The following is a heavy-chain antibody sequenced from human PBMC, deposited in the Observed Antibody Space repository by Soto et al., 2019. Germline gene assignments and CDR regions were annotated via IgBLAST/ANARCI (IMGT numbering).Heavy chain of an antibody. V-gene: IGHV2-5*02. J-gene: IGHJ4*02. CDR1: GFSLSSSGVC. CDR2: ICWDDDK. CDR3: AHRRSGSFYGY. D-gene: IGHD1-26*01. Sequence: QITLKESGPTLVKPTQTLTLTCTFSGFSLSSSGVCVGWIRQPPGKALEWLAIICWDDDKRYSPSLKSRLTITKDTSKDEVVLTMSRMDPVDTATYYCAHRRSGSFYGYWGQGTLVTVSS.